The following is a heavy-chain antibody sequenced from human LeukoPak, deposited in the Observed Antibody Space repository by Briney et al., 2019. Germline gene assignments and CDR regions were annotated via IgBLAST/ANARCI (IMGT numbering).Heavy chain of an antibody. V-gene: IGHV3-49*04. CDR3: TRVPAAILGYYYYYMDV. CDR1: GFTFGDYA. J-gene: IGHJ6*03. D-gene: IGHD2-2*02. Sequence: GGSLRLSCTASGFTFGDYAMSWVRQAPGKGLEWVGFIRSKAYGGATEYAASVKGRFTISRDDSKSIAYLQMNSLKTEDTAVYYCTRVPAAILGYYYYYMDVWGKGTTVTVSS. CDR2: IRSKAYGGAT.